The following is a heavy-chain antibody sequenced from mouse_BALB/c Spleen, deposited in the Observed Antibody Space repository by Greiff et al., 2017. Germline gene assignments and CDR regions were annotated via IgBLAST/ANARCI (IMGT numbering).Heavy chain of an antibody. CDR2: IRNKAIGYTT. V-gene: IGHV7-3*02. CDR1: GFTFTDYY. J-gene: IGHJ2*01. D-gene: IGHD4-1*01. Sequence: DVMLVESGGGLVQPGGSLRLSFATSGFTFTDYYMSWVRQPPGKALEWLGFIRNKAIGYTTEYSASVKGRFTISRDNSQSILYLQMNTLRAEDSATYYCARDNWDYYFDYWGQGTTLTVSS. CDR3: ARDNWDYYFDY.